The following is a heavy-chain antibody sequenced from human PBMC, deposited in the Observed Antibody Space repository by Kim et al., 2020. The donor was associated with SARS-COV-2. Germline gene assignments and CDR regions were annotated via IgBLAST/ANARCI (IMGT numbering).Heavy chain of an antibody. D-gene: IGHD1-1*01. Sequence: SVKFSCKASEDTFNNYVINWVRQAPGQGLEWMGGIIPIFGTTNYAQKFQGRVTITADESTRTAYMELSSLRSDDTAVYYCARVGHTGTTSPTAYYYFYGMDVWAQGTTLTDSS. CDR2: IIPIFGTT. V-gene: IGHV1-69*13. J-gene: IGHJ6*02. CDR1: EDTFNNYV. CDR3: ARVGHTGTTSPTAYYYFYGMDV.